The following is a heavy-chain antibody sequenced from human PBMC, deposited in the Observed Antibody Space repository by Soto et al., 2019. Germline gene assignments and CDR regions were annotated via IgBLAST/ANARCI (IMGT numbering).Heavy chain of an antibody. CDR1: RGTFSSYT. D-gene: IGHD6-19*01. Sequence: SVKVSCEASRGTFSSYTISSLQQSPGQGLEWMGRIIPILGIANYAQKFQGRVTITADKSTSTAYMELSSLRSEDTAVYYCARDSGSGYTHRVNNLFAPWGQGTLVTVSS. CDR3: ARDSGSGYTHRVNNLFAP. J-gene: IGHJ5*02. CDR2: IIPILGIA. V-gene: IGHV1-69*04.